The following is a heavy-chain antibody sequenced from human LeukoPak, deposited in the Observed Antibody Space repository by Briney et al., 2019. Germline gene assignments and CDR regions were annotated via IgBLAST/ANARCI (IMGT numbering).Heavy chain of an antibody. CDR1: GGSISSYY. D-gene: IGHD7-27*01. J-gene: IGHJ4*02. CDR3: ARRGNWGFFDY. CDR2: IYYSGST. Sequence: SETLSLTCTVSGGSISSYYWSWIRQPPGKGLEWTGYIYYSGSTNYNPSLKSRVTISIDTSKNQFSLKLSSVTAADTAVYYCARRGNWGFFDYWGQGTLVTVSS. V-gene: IGHV4-59*08.